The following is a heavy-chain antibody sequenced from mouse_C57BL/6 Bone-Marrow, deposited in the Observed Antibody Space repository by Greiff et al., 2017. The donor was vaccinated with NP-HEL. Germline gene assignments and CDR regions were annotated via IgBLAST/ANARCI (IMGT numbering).Heavy chain of an antibody. CDR2: IHPNSGST. CDR3: ARRDYYGSSYYYYAMDY. J-gene: IGHJ4*01. D-gene: IGHD1-1*01. Sequence: VQLKQPGAELVKPGASVKLSCKASGYTFTSYWMHWVKQRPGQGLEWIGMIHPNSGSTNYNEKFKSKATLTVDKSSSTAYMQLSSLTSEDSAVYYCARRDYYGSSYYYYAMDYWGQGTSVTVSS. CDR1: GYTFTSYW. V-gene: IGHV1-64*01.